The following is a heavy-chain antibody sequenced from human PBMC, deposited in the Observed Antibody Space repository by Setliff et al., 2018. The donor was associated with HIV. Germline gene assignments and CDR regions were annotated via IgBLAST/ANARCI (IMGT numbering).Heavy chain of an antibody. J-gene: IGHJ5*02. V-gene: IGHV1-8*02. CDR1: GYTFTNFG. CDR2: VIPIFSTT. Sequence: GASVKVSCKTSGYTFTNFGISWVRQAPGQGLEWMGGVIPIFSTTNHAQRFQGRVTMTRNTSISTAYMGLSSLRSEDTAVYYCARGPPYYYDSGLSNWFDPWGQGTLVTVSS. CDR3: ARGPPYYYDSGLSNWFDP. D-gene: IGHD3-22*01.